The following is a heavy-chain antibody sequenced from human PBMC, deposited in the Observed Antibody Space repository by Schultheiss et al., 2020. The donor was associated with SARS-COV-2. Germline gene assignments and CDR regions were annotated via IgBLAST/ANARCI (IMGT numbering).Heavy chain of an antibody. CDR3: ARDHGSNFDY. J-gene: IGHJ4*02. CDR1: GFTFSSYA. Sequence: GESLKISCAASGFTFSSYAMHWVRQAPGKGLEWVAVISYDGSNKYYADSVKGRFTISRDNAKNSLYLQMNSLRAEDTAVYYCARDHGSNFDYWGQGTLVTVSS. D-gene: IGHD5-24*01. V-gene: IGHV3-30-3*01. CDR2: ISYDGSNK.